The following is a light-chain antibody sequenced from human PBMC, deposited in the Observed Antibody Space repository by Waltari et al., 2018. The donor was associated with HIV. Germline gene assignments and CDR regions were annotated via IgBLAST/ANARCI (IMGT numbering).Light chain of an antibody. CDR1: ARDFGFYHF. CDR3: ASYTANDTVM. Sequence: SGLTQPASVSGFPGQSITISCTGAARDFGFYHFVSWYHQYPGKVPKVILSKVDSRASGVSDRFSGSKSGNTASLSISGLRTEDEGVYFCASYTANDTVMFAGGTTVTVL. J-gene: IGLJ3*02. V-gene: IGLV2-14*01. CDR2: KVD.